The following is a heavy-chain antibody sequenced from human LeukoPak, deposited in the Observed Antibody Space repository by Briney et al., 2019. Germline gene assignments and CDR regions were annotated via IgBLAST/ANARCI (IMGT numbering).Heavy chain of an antibody. D-gene: IGHD1-26*01. J-gene: IGHJ4*02. Sequence: GGSLRLSCAASGFKFSSYGMHWVRQAPGKGLEWVAFISYDGSNKYYADSVKGRFTISRDNSKNTLFLQMNSLRADDTAVYYCAKLVGDPPYYFDYWGQGTLVTVSS. CDR1: GFKFSSYG. CDR2: ISYDGSNK. CDR3: AKLVGDPPYYFDY. V-gene: IGHV3-30*18.